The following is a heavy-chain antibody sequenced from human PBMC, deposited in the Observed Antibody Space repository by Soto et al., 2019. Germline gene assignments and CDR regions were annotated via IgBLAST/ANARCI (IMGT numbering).Heavy chain of an antibody. J-gene: IGHJ4*02. D-gene: IGHD6-19*01. CDR2: IGTAGDT. CDR1: GFTFSSYD. CDR3: ARGSSGWYELDY. V-gene: IGHV3-13*01. Sequence: PGGSLRLSCAASGFTFSSYDMHWVRQATGKGLEWVSAIGTAGDTYYPGSVKGRFTISGENAKNSLYLQMNSLRAGDTAVYYCARGSSGWYELDYWGQGTLVTVPQ.